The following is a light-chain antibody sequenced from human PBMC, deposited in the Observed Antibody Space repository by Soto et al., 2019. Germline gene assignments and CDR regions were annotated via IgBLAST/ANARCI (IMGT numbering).Light chain of an antibody. CDR3: QQYASSPLT. J-gene: IGKJ4*01. V-gene: IGKV3-20*01. Sequence: EIVLTQSPGTLSLSSGXRATLSCRASQSVSSNYLAWYQQKPGQAPRLLIYGASSRATGIPDRYGGSGSGSDFSLTISRLEPEDFAVYYCQQYASSPLTFGGGTKVDIK. CDR1: QSVSSNY. CDR2: GAS.